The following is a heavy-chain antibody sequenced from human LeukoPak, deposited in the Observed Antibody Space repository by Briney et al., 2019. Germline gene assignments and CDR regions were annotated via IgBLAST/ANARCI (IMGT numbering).Heavy chain of an antibody. V-gene: IGHV4-59*01. J-gene: IGHJ3*02. CDR3: ARSYCGGDCYLDAFDI. CDR1: GGSISSYY. CDR2: IYYSGST. D-gene: IGHD2-21*02. Sequence: SETLSLTCTVSGGSISSYYWSWIRQPPGKGLEWIGSIYYSGSTNYNPSLKSRVTISVDTSKNQFSLKLSSVTAADTAVYYCARSYCGGDCYLDAFDIWGQGTMVTVSS.